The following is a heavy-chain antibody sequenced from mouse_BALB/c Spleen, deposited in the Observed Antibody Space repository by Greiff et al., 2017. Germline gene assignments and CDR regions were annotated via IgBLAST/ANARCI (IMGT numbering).Heavy chain of an antibody. CDR1: GFAFSSYD. D-gene: IGHD2-3*01. Sequence: EVHLVESGGGLVKPGGSLKLSCAASGFAFSSYDMSWVRQTPEKRLEWVAYISSGGGSTYYPDTVKGRFTISRDNAKNTLYLQMSSLKSEDTAMYYCARQGGMGGYYYYYAMDYWGQGTSVTVSS. CDR2: ISSGGGST. V-gene: IGHV5-12-1*01. CDR3: ARQGGMGGYYYYYAMDY. J-gene: IGHJ4*01.